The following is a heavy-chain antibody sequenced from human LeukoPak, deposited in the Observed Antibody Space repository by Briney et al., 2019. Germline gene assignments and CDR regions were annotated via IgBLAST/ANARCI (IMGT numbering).Heavy chain of an antibody. CDR2: ISASGGST. CDR1: GFTFSGSV. Sequence: GGSLRLSCAASGFTFSGSVMHWVRQAPGKGLEWVSAISASGGSTYYADSVKGRFTISRDNSKNTLYLQMNSLRAEDTAVYYCAKSTGSNWGQGTLVTVSS. D-gene: IGHD3-10*01. J-gene: IGHJ4*02. V-gene: IGHV3-23*01. CDR3: AKSTGSN.